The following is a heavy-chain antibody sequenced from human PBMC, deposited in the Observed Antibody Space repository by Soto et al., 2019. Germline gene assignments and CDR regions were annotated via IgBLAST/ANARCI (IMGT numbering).Heavy chain of an antibody. CDR1: GFTFSSYW. J-gene: IGHJ4*02. D-gene: IGHD1-7*01. V-gene: IGHV3-7*01. Sequence: PGGSLRPSCAASGFTFSSYWTSWVRQAPGEGLRCVANIKEDGGEKYYMYSVMGRFTMSRDNASDLVYLQMNSLRAEDTAVYYCGTTFEYWGQGALVTVSS. CDR2: IKEDGGEK. CDR3: GTTFEY.